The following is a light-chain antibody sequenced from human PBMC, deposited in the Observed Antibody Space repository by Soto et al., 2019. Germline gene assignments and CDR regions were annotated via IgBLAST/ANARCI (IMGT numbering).Light chain of an antibody. J-gene: IGLJ1*01. CDR1: SSNIGPNT. CDR3: AAWDDSRSGYV. V-gene: IGLV1-44*01. CDR2: GNT. Sequence: QSALTQPPSASGTPGQRVTISCSGSSSNIGPNTVNWYQQVPGTSPKLIIFGNTQRPSGVPDRFSGSKSGPSASLAMSGLQSEDEADYYCAAWDDSRSGYVFGTGTKVTVL.